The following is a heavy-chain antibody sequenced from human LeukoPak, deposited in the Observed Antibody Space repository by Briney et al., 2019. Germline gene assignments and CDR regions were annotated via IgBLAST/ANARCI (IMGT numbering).Heavy chain of an antibody. J-gene: IGHJ6*02. CDR1: GSSFSGKA. CDR3: AKFWGAAGTLNYGMDV. V-gene: IGHV3-23*01. D-gene: IGHD6-13*01. Sequence: GGPLDSPWPPPGSSFSGKAMSWVRKLPGKGLDWVSLISGSGGSTYYAGSVKGRFTISRDNYKNTLYLQINSLRAEDTAVYYCAKFWGAAGTLNYGMDVWGQGTMVTVSS. CDR2: ISGSGGST.